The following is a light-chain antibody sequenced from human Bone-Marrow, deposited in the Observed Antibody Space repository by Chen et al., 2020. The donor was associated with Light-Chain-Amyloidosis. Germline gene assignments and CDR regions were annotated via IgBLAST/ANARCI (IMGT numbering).Light chain of an antibody. CDR3: QSADSSGTYEVI. Sequence: SYELTQPPSVSVSPGQTARITCSGHDVPTKYAYWYQQKPGQAPVLVIHRDTERPSGISERFSGSSSGTAATLTIIVVQAEDEADYHCQSADSSGTYEVIFGGGTKLTVL. V-gene: IGLV3-25*03. CDR1: DVPTKY. J-gene: IGLJ2*01. CDR2: RDT.